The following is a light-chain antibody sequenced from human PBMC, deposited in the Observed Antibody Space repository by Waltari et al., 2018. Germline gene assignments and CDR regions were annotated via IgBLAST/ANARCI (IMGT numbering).Light chain of an antibody. CDR3: QQYQNLPYT. V-gene: IGKV1-33*01. CDR1: QEISNS. CDR2: DAS. J-gene: IGKJ2*01. Sequence: DIQMTQSPSSLSASVGDRVTITCQASQEISNSLNWYTQKPGKAPKLLIYDASDLETGVPSRFSGSGSGTDFTFTISSLQPEDIATYYCQQYQNLPYTFGQGTKLEI.